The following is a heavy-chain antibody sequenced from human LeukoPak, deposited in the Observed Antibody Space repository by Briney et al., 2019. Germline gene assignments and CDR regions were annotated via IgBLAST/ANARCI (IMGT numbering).Heavy chain of an antibody. CDR1: GFSVSSNY. V-gene: IGHV3-53*01. J-gene: IGHJ4*02. CDR3: ARVGTYYYDSSGYYY. Sequence: GGSLRLSCAASGFSVSSNYMSWVRQAPGKGLEWVSVISSGGYTYYADSVRGRFTISRDNSKNTLYLQMNSLRAEDTAVYYCARVGTYYYDSSGYYYWGQGTLVTVSS. CDR2: ISSGGYT. D-gene: IGHD3-22*01.